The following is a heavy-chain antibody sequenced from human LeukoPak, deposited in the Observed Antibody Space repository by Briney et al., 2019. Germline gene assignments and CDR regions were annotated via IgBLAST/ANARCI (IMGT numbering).Heavy chain of an antibody. CDR3: AKTLFGFSYGKIDY. CDR1: HFTFSSHA. V-gene: IGHV3-23*01. CDR2: ISDDDDST. D-gene: IGHD5-18*01. J-gene: IGHJ4*02. Sequence: GGSLRLSSATSHFTFSSHAMNWVRQAPGKGLEWVSSISDDDDSTYYADSVKGRFTISRDNSKNTLYLDMNNLRAEDTALYFCAKTLFGFSYGKIDYWGQGTLVTVSS.